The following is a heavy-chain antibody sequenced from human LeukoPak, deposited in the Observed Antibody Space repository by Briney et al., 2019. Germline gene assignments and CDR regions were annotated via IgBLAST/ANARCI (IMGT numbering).Heavy chain of an antibody. CDR3: ARGSRFLDY. Sequence: APVKVSCKASGYTFTSDYIHWVRQAPGQGLEWLGIINPSGGRTTYGQNFQGRVTMTRDTSTSTVYMELSSLRSEDTAVYYCARGSRFLDYWGQGTLVTVSS. CDR2: INPSGGRT. V-gene: IGHV1-46*01. J-gene: IGHJ4*02. D-gene: IGHD3-3*01. CDR1: GYTFTSDY.